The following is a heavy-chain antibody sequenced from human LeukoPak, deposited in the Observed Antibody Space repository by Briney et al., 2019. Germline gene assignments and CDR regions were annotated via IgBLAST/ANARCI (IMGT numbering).Heavy chain of an antibody. CDR2: IKQDGSKN. Sequence: PGGSLRLSCTTSGFTFTDYWMTWVRQAPGKGLEWVANIKQDGSKNFYVDSVKGRFTISRDNAKNALYLQMNSLRAEDTGVYFCARGLTLTFWGQGTLVTVSS. J-gene: IGHJ4*02. CDR3: ARGLTLTF. CDR1: GFTFTDYW. V-gene: IGHV3-7*01.